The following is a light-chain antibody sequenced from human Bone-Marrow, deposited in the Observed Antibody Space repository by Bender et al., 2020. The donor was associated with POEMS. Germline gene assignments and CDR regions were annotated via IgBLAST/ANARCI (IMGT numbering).Light chain of an antibody. Sequence: QSALTQPASVSGSPGQSITISCTGTSNDVGGTHFVSWLQQHPGKAPQLMIYEVGNRSSGVSDRFSGSKSGNTASLTISGLQPEDEADYYCASYTTSSALAYVFGTGTKVTVL. J-gene: IGLJ1*01. CDR1: SNDVGGTHF. CDR3: ASYTTSSALAYV. CDR2: EVG. V-gene: IGLV2-14*01.